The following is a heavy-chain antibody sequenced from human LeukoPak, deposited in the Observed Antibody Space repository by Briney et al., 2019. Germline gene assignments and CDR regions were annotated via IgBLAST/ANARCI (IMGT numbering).Heavy chain of an antibody. Sequence: GSLRLSCAASGFTFSSYSMSWVRQAPGKGLEWVSYISSSSTISYPDSVKGRFTISRDNAKNSLYLQMNNLRAEDTAVYYCARDRCTNGVCYTFAYWGQGTLVTVSS. CDR1: GFTFSSYS. V-gene: IGHV3-48*01. CDR2: ISSSSTI. CDR3: ARDRCTNGVCYTFAY. J-gene: IGHJ4*02. D-gene: IGHD2-8*01.